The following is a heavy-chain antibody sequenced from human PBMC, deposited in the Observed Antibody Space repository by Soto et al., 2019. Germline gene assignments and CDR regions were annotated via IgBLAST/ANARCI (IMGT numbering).Heavy chain of an antibody. J-gene: IGHJ4*02. CDR3: ARLAGETTIFDY. Sequence: GGSLRLSCATSGFTLSGHWTSWVRQAPGKGLEWVVTIKQDGSEKYYVDSVRGRFTISRDNAKNSLFLQMNSLRVEDTAVYYCARLAGETTIFDYWGQGTLVTVSS. CDR1: GFTLSGHW. D-gene: IGHD1-1*01. V-gene: IGHV3-7*01. CDR2: IKQDGSEK.